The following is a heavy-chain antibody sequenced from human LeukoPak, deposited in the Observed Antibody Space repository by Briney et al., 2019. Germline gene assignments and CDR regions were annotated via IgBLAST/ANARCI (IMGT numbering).Heavy chain of an antibody. D-gene: IGHD3-22*01. J-gene: IGHJ4*02. V-gene: IGHV3-48*03. CDR3: AREDSSGYKPFDY. CDR2: ISSSGSTI. Sequence: GGSLRLSCAASGFTFSSYEMNWVRQAPGKGLEWVSYISSSGSTIYYADPVKGRFTISRDSAKNSLYLQMNSLRAEDTAVYYCAREDSSGYKPFDYWGQGTLVTVSS. CDR1: GFTFSSYE.